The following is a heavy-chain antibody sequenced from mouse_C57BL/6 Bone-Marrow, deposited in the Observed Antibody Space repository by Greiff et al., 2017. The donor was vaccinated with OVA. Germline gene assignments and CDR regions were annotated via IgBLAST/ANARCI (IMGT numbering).Heavy chain of an antibody. CDR1: GYTFTDYY. CDR2: INPYNGGT. CDR3: ARPGTVAMDY. V-gene: IGHV1-19*01. J-gene: IGHJ4*01. Sequence: EVQLQQSGPVLVKPGASVKMSCKASGYTFTDYYMNWVKQSHGKSLEWIGVINPYNGGTSYNQKLKGKATLTVDKSSSTAYMELNSLTSEDSAVYYCARPGTVAMDYWGQGTSVTVSS. D-gene: IGHD4-1*01.